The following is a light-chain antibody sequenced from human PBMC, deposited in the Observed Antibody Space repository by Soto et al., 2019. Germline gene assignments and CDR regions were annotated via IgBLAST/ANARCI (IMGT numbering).Light chain of an antibody. V-gene: IGKV3-11*01. J-gene: IGKJ2*01. CDR2: DAS. Sequence: EIVLTQSPATLSLSPGERATLSCRASQSVSNNLAWYQQRPGQAPRLLIYDASSRATAIPDSFSGSGSGTDFTLTISSLEPDDLAVYYCLQRSNWPRTFGQGTKLEIK. CDR1: QSVSNN. CDR3: LQRSNWPRT.